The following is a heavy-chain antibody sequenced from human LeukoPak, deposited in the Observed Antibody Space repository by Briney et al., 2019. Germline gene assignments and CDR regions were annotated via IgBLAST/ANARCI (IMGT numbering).Heavy chain of an antibody. Sequence: GGSLRLSCVASGFTFTSYGMHWVRQAPGKGLEWVAVSWFAGDTKYYADSVKGRFTISRDNSKNTLYLQMNSLRAEDTAVYYCAKDFFPRTIAAAGTDYWGQGTLVTVSS. D-gene: IGHD6-13*01. J-gene: IGHJ4*02. V-gene: IGHV3-30*02. CDR2: SWFAGDTK. CDR3: AKDFFPRTIAAAGTDY. CDR1: GFTFTSYG.